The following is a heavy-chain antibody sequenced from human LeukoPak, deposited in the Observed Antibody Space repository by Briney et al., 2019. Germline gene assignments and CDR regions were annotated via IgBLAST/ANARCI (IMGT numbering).Heavy chain of an antibody. CDR1: GGSISSGDYY. V-gene: IGHV4-30-4*08. D-gene: IGHD5-18*01. Sequence: SSETLSLTCTVSGGSISSGDYYWSWIRQPPGKGLEWIGYIYYSGSTYYNPPLKSRVTISVDTSKNQFSLKLSSVTAADTAVYYCARDSADTAMALYYYYMDVWGKGTTVTVSS. J-gene: IGHJ6*03. CDR2: IYYSGST. CDR3: ARDSADTAMALYYYYMDV.